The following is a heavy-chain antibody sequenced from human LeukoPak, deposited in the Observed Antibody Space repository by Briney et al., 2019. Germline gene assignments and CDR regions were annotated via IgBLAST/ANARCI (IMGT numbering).Heavy chain of an antibody. CDR3: AKDLWAVAGSVYMDV. Sequence: GRSLRLSCAASGFTFSSYGMHWVRQVPGKGLEWVAVISYDGSNKYYADSVKGRFTISRDNSKNTLYLQMNSLRAEGTAVYYCAKDLWAVAGSVYMDVWGKGTTVTVSS. V-gene: IGHV3-30*18. CDR2: ISYDGSNK. J-gene: IGHJ6*03. CDR1: GFTFSSYG. D-gene: IGHD6-19*01.